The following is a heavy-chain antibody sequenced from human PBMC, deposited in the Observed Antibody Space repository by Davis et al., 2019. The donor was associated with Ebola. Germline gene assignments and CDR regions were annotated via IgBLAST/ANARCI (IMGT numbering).Heavy chain of an antibody. J-gene: IGHJ4*02. D-gene: IGHD5-24*01. CDR1: GYTFTSYG. Sequence: ASVKVSCKASGYTFTSYGISWVRQAPGQGLEWMGWINTNTGNPTYAQGFTGRFVFSLDTSVSTAYLQISSLKAEDTAMYYCARGTDGYNPGGYFDSWGQGTLVTVSS. CDR3: ARGTDGYNPGGYFDS. CDR2: INTNTGNP. V-gene: IGHV7-4-1*02.